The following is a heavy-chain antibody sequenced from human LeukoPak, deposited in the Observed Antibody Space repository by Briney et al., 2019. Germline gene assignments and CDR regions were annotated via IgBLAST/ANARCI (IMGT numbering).Heavy chain of an antibody. Sequence: PGGSLRLSCAASGFTFSSYEMNWVRQAPGKGLEWVSYISSSGSTIYYADSVKGRFTISRDTARNSLYLQMNSLRGEDTAVYYCARGPHPYSSGWYHFDYWGQGTLVTVSS. CDR1: GFTFSSYE. D-gene: IGHD6-19*01. J-gene: IGHJ4*02. V-gene: IGHV3-48*03. CDR2: ISSSGSTI. CDR3: ARGPHPYSSGWYHFDY.